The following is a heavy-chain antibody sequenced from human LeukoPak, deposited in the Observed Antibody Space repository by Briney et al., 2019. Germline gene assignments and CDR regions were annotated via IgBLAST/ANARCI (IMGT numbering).Heavy chain of an antibody. CDR2: ISGDGGST. CDR3: ANDKPGIGIDY. V-gene: IGHV3-43*02. D-gene: IGHD6-13*01. CDR1: GFTFDDYA. J-gene: IGHJ4*02. Sequence: GGSVRLSCAASGFTFDDYAMHWVRQAPGKGLEWVSLISGDGGSTYYADSVKGRFTISRNNSKNSLYLQMNSLRTEDTALYYCANDKPGIGIDYWGQGTLVTVSS.